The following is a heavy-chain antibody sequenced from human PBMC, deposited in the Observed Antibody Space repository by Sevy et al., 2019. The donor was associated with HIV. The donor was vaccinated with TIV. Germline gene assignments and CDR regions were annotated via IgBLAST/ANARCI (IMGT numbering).Heavy chain of an antibody. Sequence: GGSLRLSCAASGFTFSNYAMSWVRQAPGKGLEWVSTISGSGGSTYSKDSVRGRFTISRDNSKNTVYLQMSSLRAEDTAVFYCAKSGMAVAGTVHFDYWGQGTLVTISS. CDR3: AKSGMAVAGTVHFDY. CDR1: GFTFSNYA. CDR2: ISGSGGST. D-gene: IGHD6-19*01. V-gene: IGHV3-23*01. J-gene: IGHJ4*02.